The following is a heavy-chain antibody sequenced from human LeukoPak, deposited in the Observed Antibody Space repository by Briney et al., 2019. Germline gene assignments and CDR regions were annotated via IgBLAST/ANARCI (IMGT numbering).Heavy chain of an antibody. Sequence: GGSLRLSCAASGFTFSSYSMNWVRQAPGKGLEWVSYISSSSSTIYYADSVKGRFTISRDNAKNSLYLQMNSLRAEDTAVYYCAKDRTVGASYWYFDLWGRGTLVTVSS. CDR3: AKDRTVGASYWYFDL. CDR2: ISSSSSTI. D-gene: IGHD1-26*01. V-gene: IGHV3-48*01. CDR1: GFTFSSYS. J-gene: IGHJ2*01.